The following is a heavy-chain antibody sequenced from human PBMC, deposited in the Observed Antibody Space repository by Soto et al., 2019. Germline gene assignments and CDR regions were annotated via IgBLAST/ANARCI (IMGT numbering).Heavy chain of an antibody. CDR1: GYTFTGYY. Sequence: QVQLVQSGAEVKKPGASVKVSCKASGYTFTGYYMHWVRHAPGQGLEWMGWINPNSGGTNYAQKFQGWVTMTRDTSISTAYMELSRLRSDDTAVYYCARVRLSGGGSDQRRYYYYGMDVWGQGTTVTVSS. D-gene: IGHD1-26*01. J-gene: IGHJ6*02. V-gene: IGHV1-2*04. CDR2: INPNSGGT. CDR3: ARVRLSGGGSDQRRYYYYGMDV.